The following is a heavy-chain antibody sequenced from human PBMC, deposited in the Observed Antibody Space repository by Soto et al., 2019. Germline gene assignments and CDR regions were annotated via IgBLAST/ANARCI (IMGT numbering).Heavy chain of an antibody. D-gene: IGHD6-19*01. J-gene: IGHJ4*02. Sequence: PGGSLRLSCAASGLTFRSYWMHWVRQAPGKGLVWVSAISGSGAGTYYADSVKGRFTISRDNSKNTLYLQMNSLRVEDTAIYYCAKDLPFSGWASDYWGQGTLVTVS. CDR3: AKDLPFSGWASDY. CDR1: GLTFRSYW. CDR2: ISGSGAGT. V-gene: IGHV3-23*01.